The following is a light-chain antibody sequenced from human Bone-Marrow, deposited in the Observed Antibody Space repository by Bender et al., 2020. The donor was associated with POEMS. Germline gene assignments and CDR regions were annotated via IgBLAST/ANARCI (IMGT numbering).Light chain of an antibody. CDR2: DGS. CDR3: QVWDYSSDHWV. V-gene: IGLV3-21*02. CDR1: NIGTKS. Sequence: SYELTQPPSVSVSPGQTARITCGGNNIGTKSVHWYQQKPGQAPVLVVYDGSDRPSGIPERFSGSNSGNTATLTISRVEAGDEADYYCQVWDYSSDHWVFGGGTKLTVL. J-gene: IGLJ3*02.